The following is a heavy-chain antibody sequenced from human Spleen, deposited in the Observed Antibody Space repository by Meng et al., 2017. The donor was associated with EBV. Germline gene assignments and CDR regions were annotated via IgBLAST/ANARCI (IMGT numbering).Heavy chain of an antibody. CDR3: ARTVGATSVFDY. CDR1: DEFISRITW. V-gene: IGHV4-4*02. D-gene: IGHD1-26*01. CDR2: TYHTANT. J-gene: IGHJ4*02. Sequence: VPLADAPPGRVMPADTLSLTCLVSDEFISRITWWTGVRQPPGKGLEWIGDTYHTANTNYNPSLKSRVTISVDTSKNQFSLNLSSVTAADTAVYYCARTVGATSVFDYWGQGTLVTVSS.